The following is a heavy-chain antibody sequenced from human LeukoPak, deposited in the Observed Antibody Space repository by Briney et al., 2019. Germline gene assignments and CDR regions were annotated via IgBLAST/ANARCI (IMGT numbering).Heavy chain of an antibody. D-gene: IGHD3-10*01. CDR2: ISSSSNTI. CDR1: GFTFSDYF. CDR3: ARAQLAYYYGSGSYD. Sequence: GGSLRLSCAASGFTFSDYFMSWIRQAPGKGLEWVSYISSSSNTIYYADSVMGRFTISRDNAKNSLYLQMNSLRAEDTAVYYCARAQLAYYYGSGSYDWGQGTLVTVSS. J-gene: IGHJ4*02. V-gene: IGHV3-11*04.